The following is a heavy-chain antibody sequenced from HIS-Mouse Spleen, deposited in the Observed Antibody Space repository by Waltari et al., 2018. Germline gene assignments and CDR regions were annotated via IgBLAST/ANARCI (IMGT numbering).Heavy chain of an antibody. J-gene: IGHJ4*02. D-gene: IGHD6-19*01. Sequence: QVQLVESGGGVVQPGRSLSLSCVASGFTFSSYGMHWVRQAPGKGLEWVAVISYDGSNKYYADSVKGRFTISRDNSKNTLYLQMNSLRAEDTAVYYCAKASSGWLDYWGQGTLVTVSS. CDR2: ISYDGSNK. CDR3: AKASSGWLDY. V-gene: IGHV3-30*18. CDR1: GFTFSSYG.